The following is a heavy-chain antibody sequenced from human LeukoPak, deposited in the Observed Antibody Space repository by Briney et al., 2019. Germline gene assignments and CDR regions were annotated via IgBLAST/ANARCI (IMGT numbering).Heavy chain of an antibody. V-gene: IGHV3-48*03. CDR2: ISSSGSTI. D-gene: IGHD1-1*01. CDR1: GFTFSSYE. J-gene: IGHJ4*02. Sequence: GGSLRLSCAASGFTFSSYEMNWVRQAPGKGLEWVSYISSSGSTIYYADSVKGRFTISRDNSKNTLYLQMNSLRAEDTAVYYCAKDHSGPDSFDQTTYFDYWGQGTLVTVSS. CDR3: AKDHSGPDSFDQTTYFDY.